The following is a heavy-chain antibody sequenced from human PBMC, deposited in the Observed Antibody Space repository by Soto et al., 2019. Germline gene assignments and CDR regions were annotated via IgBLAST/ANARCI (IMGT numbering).Heavy chain of an antibody. V-gene: IGHV4-39*01. J-gene: IGHJ5*02. CDR1: GGSISSSSYY. D-gene: IGHD3-16*01. CDR3: ARLLDGGVTNWFDP. CDR2: IYYSGST. Sequence: PSETLSLTCTVSGGSISSSSYYWGWIRQPPGKGLEWIGSIYYSGSTYYNPSLKSRVTISVDTSKNQFSLKLSSVTAADTAVYYCARLLDGGVTNWFDPWGQGTLVTVSS.